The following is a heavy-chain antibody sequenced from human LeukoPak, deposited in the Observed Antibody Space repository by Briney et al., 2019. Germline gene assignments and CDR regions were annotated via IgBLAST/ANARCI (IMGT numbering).Heavy chain of an antibody. Sequence: PSETLSLTCTVSGGSISSYYWSWIRQPPGKGLEWIGYIYYSGSTNYNPSLKSRVTISVDTSKNQFSLKLSSVTAADTAVYYCARVIGVGDSSSYYDYFDYWGQGTLVTVSS. CDR2: IYYSGST. CDR3: ARVIGVGDSSSYYDYFDY. D-gene: IGHD3-22*01. V-gene: IGHV4-59*01. J-gene: IGHJ4*02. CDR1: GGSISSYY.